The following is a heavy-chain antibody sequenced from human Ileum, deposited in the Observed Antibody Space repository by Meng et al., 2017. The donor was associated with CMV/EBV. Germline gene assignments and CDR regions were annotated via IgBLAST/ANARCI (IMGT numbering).Heavy chain of an antibody. D-gene: IGHD3-3*01. CDR1: GDSITSGDYY. CDR3: ARDLELGY. J-gene: IGHJ4*02. CDR2: IYYSGGT. V-gene: IGHV4-61*08. Sequence: SETLSLTCSVSGDSITSGDYYWSWIRQPPGKGLEWIGHIYYSGGTNYNPSLKSRVTISIDTSKNQFSLKLNSVTAADTAVYYCARDLELGYWGQGTLVTVSS.